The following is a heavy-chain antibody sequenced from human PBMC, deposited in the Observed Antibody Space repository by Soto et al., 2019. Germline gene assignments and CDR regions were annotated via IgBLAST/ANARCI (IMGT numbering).Heavy chain of an antibody. Sequence: EVPLVESGGGLVQPGGSLRLSCAASGFTFSDHYMDWVRQAPGKGLEWVGRTRNKANSYTTEYAASVKGRFTISRDYSKNVLYLQMNSLKTADTAVYYCARGGYCSSTSCHSDYYGMDVWGQGTTVTVSS. CDR3: ARGGYCSSTSCHSDYYGMDV. CDR1: GFTFSDHY. D-gene: IGHD2-2*01. CDR2: TRNKANSYTT. V-gene: IGHV3-72*01. J-gene: IGHJ6*02.